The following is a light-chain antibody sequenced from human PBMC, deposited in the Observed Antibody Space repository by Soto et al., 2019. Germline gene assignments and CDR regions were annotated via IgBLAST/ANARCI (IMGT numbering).Light chain of an antibody. CDR3: QDYNNWART. CDR1: QSVSSN. V-gene: IGKV3-15*01. CDR2: GAS. J-gene: IGKJ1*01. Sequence: EIGLTQSPATRSLSAEGIATLSCRASQSVSSNLAWYQQKPGQAPRLLIYGASTRATGIPARFSGSGSGTEFTLTISSLQSEDFAVYYCQDYNNWARTFGQGTKVDIK.